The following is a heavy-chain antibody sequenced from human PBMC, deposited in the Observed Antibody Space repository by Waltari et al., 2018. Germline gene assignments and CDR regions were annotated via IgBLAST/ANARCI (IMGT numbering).Heavy chain of an antibody. D-gene: IGHD6-6*01. CDR2: IYYSGST. Sequence: QVQLQESGPGLVKPSETLSLTCTVSGGSISSHYWSWIRQPPGKGLEWIGYIYYSGSTNYNPSLKSRVTRSVDTSKNQCSLKLSSVTAADTAVYYCARELAAHNAFDIWGQGTMVTVSS. V-gene: IGHV4-59*11. CDR1: GGSISSHY. CDR3: ARELAAHNAFDI. J-gene: IGHJ3*02.